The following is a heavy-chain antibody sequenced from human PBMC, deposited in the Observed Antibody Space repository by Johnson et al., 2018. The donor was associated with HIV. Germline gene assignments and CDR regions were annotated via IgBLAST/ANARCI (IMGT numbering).Heavy chain of an antibody. D-gene: IGHD6-25*01. CDR2: INWNGGSA. V-gene: IGHV3-20*04. CDR1: GFTFDDYG. CDR3: ATIAAHGAAFDI. J-gene: IGHJ3*02. Sequence: VQLVESGVGVVRPGGSLRLPCAASGFTFDDYGMSWVLQAPGKGLEWVAGINWNGGSAGYADSVKGRSTISRDNAKNTLYLQMTSLRAEDTAVYYCATIAAHGAAFDIWGQGTVVTVSS.